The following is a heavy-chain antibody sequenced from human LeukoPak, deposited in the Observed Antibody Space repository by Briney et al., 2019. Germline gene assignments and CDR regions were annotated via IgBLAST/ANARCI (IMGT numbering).Heavy chain of an antibody. D-gene: IGHD6-19*01. CDR3: ARSRPGIAVAGSFDY. V-gene: IGHV4-34*01. J-gene: IGHJ4*02. CDR1: GGSLSGYY. Sequence: SETLSLTCAVYGGSLSGYYWSWIRQPPGKGLEWIGEINHSGSTNYNPSLKSRVTISVDTSKNQFSLKLSSVTAADTAVYYCARSRPGIAVAGSFDYWGQGTLVTVSS. CDR2: INHSGST.